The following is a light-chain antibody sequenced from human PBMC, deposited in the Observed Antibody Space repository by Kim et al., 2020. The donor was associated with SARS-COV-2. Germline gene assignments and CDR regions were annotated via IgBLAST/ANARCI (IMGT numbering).Light chain of an antibody. J-gene: IGLJ3*02. CDR3: SSYSITNTWV. CDR2: DVT. CDR1: SNNY. Sequence: QSALTQPASVSGSPGQSITISCTGTSNNYVSWYQQHPGKAPKFMIYDVTKRPSGVSNRFSGSKSGNTASLTISGFQAEDEAYYYCSSYSITNTWVFGGGTQLTVL. V-gene: IGLV2-14*03.